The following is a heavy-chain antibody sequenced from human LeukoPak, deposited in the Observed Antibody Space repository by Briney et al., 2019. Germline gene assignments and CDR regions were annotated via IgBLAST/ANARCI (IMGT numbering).Heavy chain of an antibody. CDR3: ASRLNDDY. V-gene: IGHV1-18*01. J-gene: IGHJ4*02. Sequence: ASVKVSCKASGYTFTSYGISWVRQAPGQGLEWMGWISAYNGNTNYAQKFQGRVTMTRNTSISTAYMELSSLRSEDTAVYYCASRLNDDYWGQGTLVTVSS. CDR1: GYTFTSYG. D-gene: IGHD1-1*01. CDR2: ISAYNGNT.